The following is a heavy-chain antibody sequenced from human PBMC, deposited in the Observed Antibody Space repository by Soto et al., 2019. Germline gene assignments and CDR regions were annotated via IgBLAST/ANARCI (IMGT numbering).Heavy chain of an antibody. CDR3: ARHRAVRYYFDY. V-gene: IGHV4-39*01. D-gene: IGHD3-10*01. CDR2: IYYSGST. CDR1: GGSIISSSYY. Sequence: PSATLSITCTVSGGSIISSSYYWVWILQPPGKGLEWIGSIYYSGSTYYNPSLKSRVTISVDTSKNQFSLKLSSVTAADTAVYYCARHRAVRYYFDYWGQGTLVTVSS. J-gene: IGHJ4*02.